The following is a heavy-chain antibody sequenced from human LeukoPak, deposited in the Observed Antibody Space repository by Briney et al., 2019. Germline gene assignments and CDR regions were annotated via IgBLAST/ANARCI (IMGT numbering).Heavy chain of an antibody. CDR1: GFTFSSYA. V-gene: IGHV3-23*01. J-gene: IGHJ4*02. CDR3: ARAGNTRFDY. CDR2: IGGSDGST. Sequence: GGSQRLSCAASGFTFSSYAMSWVRQAPGKGLEWVSGIGGSDGSTYYADSVKGRFTISRDNSKNTLYLQMNSLRAEDTAVYYCARAGNTRFDYWGQGTLVTVSS. D-gene: IGHD2/OR15-2a*01.